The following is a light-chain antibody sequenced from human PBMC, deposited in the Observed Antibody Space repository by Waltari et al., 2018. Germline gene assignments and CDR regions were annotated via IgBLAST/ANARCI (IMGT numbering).Light chain of an antibody. Sequence: DVVMTQAPLSLPVTLGQPASISSRSIQSLLSSDGNTYFNWIQQRPGQSPRRLLYKVSNRDSGVPDRFSGSGSGTEFTLRINRVEAEDVGVYYCMQGTHRPWTFGQGTKVEI. CDR3: MQGTHRPWT. J-gene: IGKJ1*01. V-gene: IGKV2-30*01. CDR1: QSLLSSDGNTY. CDR2: KVS.